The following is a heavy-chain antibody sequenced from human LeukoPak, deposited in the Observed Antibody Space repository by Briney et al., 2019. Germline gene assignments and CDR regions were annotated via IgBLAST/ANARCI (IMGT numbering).Heavy chain of an antibody. CDR1: GFTFDDYT. Sequence: GGSLRLSCAASGFTFDDYTMQWVRQAPGKGLEWVSLISWDGGSTYYADSVKGRFTISRDNSKNSLYLQMNSLRTEDTALYYCAKDMGYSSSCFDYWGQGTLVTVSS. CDR2: ISWDGGST. D-gene: IGHD6-6*01. J-gene: IGHJ4*02. CDR3: AKDMGYSSSCFDY. V-gene: IGHV3-43*01.